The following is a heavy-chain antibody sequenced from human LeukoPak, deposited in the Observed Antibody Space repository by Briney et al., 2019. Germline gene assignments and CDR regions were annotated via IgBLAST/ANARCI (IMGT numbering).Heavy chain of an antibody. CDR1: GGSISSYY. V-gene: IGHV4-59*12. D-gene: IGHD3-22*01. CDR3: ARGRQDVNMILVVMAGVSYYLDV. Sequence: SETLSLTCTVSGGSISSYYWNWIRQPPGKGLEWIGYIYYSGSTNYNSSLKSRVTISVDTSKNQFSLKLRSVTAADTAVYYCARGRQDVNMILVVMAGVSYYLDVWSKGTTVTVS. J-gene: IGHJ6*03. CDR2: IYYSGST.